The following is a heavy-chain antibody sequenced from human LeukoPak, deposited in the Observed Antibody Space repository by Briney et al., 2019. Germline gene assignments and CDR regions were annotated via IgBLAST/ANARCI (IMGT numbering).Heavy chain of an antibody. V-gene: IGHV5-51*01. D-gene: IGHD3-22*01. J-gene: IGHJ4*02. CDR3: ARYDRRGYYSYYFDY. Sequence: EQSLTIYCQGSGYSFTSYWIGWVRQMPGQGMAWMGIIYPGDSDTRYSPSFQGQVTISADKSISTAYLQWSSLKSSDTAMYYCARYDRRGYYSYYFDYWGQGTLVTVSS. CDR2: IYPGDSDT. CDR1: GYSFTSYW.